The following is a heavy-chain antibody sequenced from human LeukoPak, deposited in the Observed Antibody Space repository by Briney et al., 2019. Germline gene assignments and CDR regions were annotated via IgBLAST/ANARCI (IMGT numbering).Heavy chain of an antibody. Sequence: PSETLSLTCTVSGGSISSYYWSWIRQPAGKGLEWIGRIYTSGSTNYNPSLKSRVTMSVDTSKNQFPLKLSSVTAADTAVYYCAREYQETYYYDSSGYPYWYFDLWGRGTLVTVSS. D-gene: IGHD3-22*01. CDR1: GGSISSYY. J-gene: IGHJ2*01. CDR2: IYTSGST. CDR3: AREYQETYYYDSSGYPYWYFDL. V-gene: IGHV4-4*07.